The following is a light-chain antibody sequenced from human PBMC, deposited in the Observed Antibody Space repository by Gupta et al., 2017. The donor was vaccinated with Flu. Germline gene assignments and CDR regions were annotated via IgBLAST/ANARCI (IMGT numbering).Light chain of an antibody. V-gene: IGKV1-5*03. CDR1: QSVGRW. J-gene: IGKJ1*01. CDR3: QQYNSPSGT. Sequence: DIQMTQPPSTLSASVGDRVTITCRASQSVGRWLAWFQQEPGKAPRLLIYEASNLESGVPSRFSGSGSGTELTLTISSLQPDDFGTYYCQQYNSPSGTFGQGTKVEIK. CDR2: EAS.